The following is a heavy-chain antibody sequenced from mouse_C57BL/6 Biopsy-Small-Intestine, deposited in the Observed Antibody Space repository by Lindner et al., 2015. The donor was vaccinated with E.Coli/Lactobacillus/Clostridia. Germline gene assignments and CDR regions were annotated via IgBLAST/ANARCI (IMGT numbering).Heavy chain of an antibody. J-gene: IGHJ1*01. D-gene: IGHD1-1*01. CDR1: GGTFSTYT. Sequence: SVKVSCKPSGGTFSTYTISWVRQAPGQGLEWMGRSIPILGIENYAQKFQGRVTITADKSTSTVYMELSSLRSEDTAVYYCAREQRDSNYSLHYYYGMDVWGQGTTVTVSS. V-gene: IGHV1-74*01. CDR3: AREQRDSNYSLHYYYGMDV. CDR2: SIPILGIE.